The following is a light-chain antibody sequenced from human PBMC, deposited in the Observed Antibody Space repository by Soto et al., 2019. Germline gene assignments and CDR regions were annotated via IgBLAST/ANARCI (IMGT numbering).Light chain of an antibody. CDR1: QSISSW. Sequence: DIQMTQSPSTLSASIGDRVTITCRASQSISSWLAWYQQKPGKVPKLLIYRASTLESGVPSRFSGSGSGTEFTLPLNILQPDDFASYYCQHYKSEGTLGQATKVEIK. CDR2: RAS. CDR3: QHYKSEGT. J-gene: IGKJ1*01. V-gene: IGKV1-5*03.